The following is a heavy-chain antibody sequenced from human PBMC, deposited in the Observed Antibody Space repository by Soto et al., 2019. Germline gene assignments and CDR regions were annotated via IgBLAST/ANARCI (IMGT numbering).Heavy chain of an antibody. CDR3: ARQHRDCSSTSCYIRYYYYGMDV. Sequence: GESLKISCKGSGYSFTSYWISWVRQMPGKGLERMGRIDPSDSYTNYSPSFQGHVTISADKSISTAYLQWSSLKASDTAMYYCARQHRDCSSTSCYIRYYYYGMDVWGQGTTVTVSS. V-gene: IGHV5-10-1*01. D-gene: IGHD2-2*02. CDR2: IDPSDSYT. J-gene: IGHJ6*02. CDR1: GYSFTSYW.